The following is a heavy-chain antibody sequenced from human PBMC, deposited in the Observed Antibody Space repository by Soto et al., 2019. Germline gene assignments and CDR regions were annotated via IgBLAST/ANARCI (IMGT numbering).Heavy chain of an antibody. D-gene: IGHD3-16*02. CDR1: GSSFSGYY. CDR2: ISHSGST. J-gene: IGHJ4*02. V-gene: IGHV4-34*01. Sequence: SETLSLTCAVSGSSFSGYYWSWIRQSPGKGLEWIGEISHSGSTKYNPSLKSRVTITLDTSKNQLSLKLTSVTAADRAVYFGGGGGIGGCCNVFCYRPTLLDYWGQGTPVTVSS. CDR3: GGGGIGGCCNVFCYRPTLLDY.